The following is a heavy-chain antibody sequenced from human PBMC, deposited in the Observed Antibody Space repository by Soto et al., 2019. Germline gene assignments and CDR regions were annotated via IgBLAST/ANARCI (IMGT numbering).Heavy chain of an antibody. Sequence: ASVKVSCKASGYSFTAYFMHWVRQAPGQGLEWMGIVHPSGGNTNYAQKFQGRVTMTWDTSTTTVYMELSSLRSDDTAVYYCARAHYSSSSFFLDYWGQGTPVTVYS. CDR3: ARAHYSSSSFFLDY. CDR1: GYSFTAYF. D-gene: IGHD6-6*01. CDR2: VHPSGGNT. V-gene: IGHV1-46*01. J-gene: IGHJ4*02.